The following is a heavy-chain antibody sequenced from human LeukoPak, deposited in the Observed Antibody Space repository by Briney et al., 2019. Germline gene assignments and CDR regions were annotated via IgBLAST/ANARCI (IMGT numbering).Heavy chain of an antibody. D-gene: IGHD1-7*01. Sequence: GGSLRLSCAASGFIFSSHGMNWVRQAPGKGLEWVSGVSPSGDITYYADSVKGRFTISRDNSKNRVYLQMDSLRFEDAAVYYCTRLSGDNWNYGGNFDSWGQGTLVTVSS. CDR1: GFIFSSHG. CDR3: TRLSGDNWNYGGNFDS. V-gene: IGHV3-23*01. J-gene: IGHJ4*02. CDR2: VSPSGDIT.